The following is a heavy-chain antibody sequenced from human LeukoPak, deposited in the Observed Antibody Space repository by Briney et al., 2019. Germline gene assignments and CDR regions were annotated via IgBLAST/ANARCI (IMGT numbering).Heavy chain of an antibody. J-gene: IGHJ6*02. CDR1: GFTFSSYS. Sequence: PGGSLRLSCAASGFTFSSYSMNWVRQAPGKGLEWVSSTSSSSSYIYYADSVKGRFTISRDNAKNSLYLQMNSLRAEDTAVYYCAREPGTSYYYGMDVWGQGTTVTVSS. V-gene: IGHV3-21*01. CDR2: TSSSSSYI. D-gene: IGHD6-13*01. CDR3: AREPGTSYYYGMDV.